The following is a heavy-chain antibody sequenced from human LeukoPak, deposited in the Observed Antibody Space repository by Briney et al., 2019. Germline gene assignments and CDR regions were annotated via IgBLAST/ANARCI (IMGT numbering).Heavy chain of an antibody. CDR3: AKDQSLSGWYYFDY. Sequence: GGSLRLSCAASGFTFSSYSMNWVRQAPGKGLEWVSAISGSGGSTYYADSVKGRFTISRDNSKNTLYLQMNSLRAEDTAVYYCAKDQSLSGWYYFDYWGQGTLVTVSS. V-gene: IGHV3-23*01. D-gene: IGHD6-19*01. J-gene: IGHJ4*02. CDR2: ISGSGGST. CDR1: GFTFSSYS.